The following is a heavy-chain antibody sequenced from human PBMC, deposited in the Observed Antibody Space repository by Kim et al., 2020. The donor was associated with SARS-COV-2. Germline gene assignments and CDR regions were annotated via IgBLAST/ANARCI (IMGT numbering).Heavy chain of an antibody. D-gene: IGHD1-26*01. CDR2: ISAYSGNT. V-gene: IGHV1-18*01. CDR3: ARWELSLGFGFDP. CDR1: GYTFIRYG. J-gene: IGHJ5*02. Sequence: ASVKVSCKASGYTFIRYGISWVRQAPGHGPEWMGWISAYSGNTNYAQKLQGRVTLTTDTSTSTAYMELRSLRSDDTAVYYCARWELSLGFGFDPWGQGTLVTVSS.